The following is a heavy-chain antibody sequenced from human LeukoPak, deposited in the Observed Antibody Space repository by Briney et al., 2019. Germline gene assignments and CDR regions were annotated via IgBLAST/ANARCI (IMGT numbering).Heavy chain of an antibody. V-gene: IGHV1-18*01. CDR1: GYTFTSYG. J-gene: IGHJ4*02. CDR3: ARDGPLRYCSSTSCYWTFDY. D-gene: IGHD2-2*01. Sequence: ASVKVSCKASGYTFTSYGISWVRQAPGQGLEWMGWISAYNGNTNYAQKLQGRVTMTTDTSTRTAYMELRSLRSDDTAVYYCARDGPLRYCSSTSCYWTFDYWGQGTLVTVSS. CDR2: ISAYNGNT.